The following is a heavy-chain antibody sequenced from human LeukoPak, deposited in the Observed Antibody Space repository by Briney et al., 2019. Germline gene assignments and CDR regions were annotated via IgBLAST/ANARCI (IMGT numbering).Heavy chain of an antibody. D-gene: IGHD3-3*01. CDR3: ARVAVRFLEWTQYHYYMDV. CDR1: GGSFSGYY. Sequence: SETLSLTCAVYGGSFSGYYWSWIRQPPGKGLEWIGEINHSGSTNYNPSLKSRVTISVDTSKNQFSLKLSSVTAADTAVYYCARVAVRFLEWTQYHYYMDVWGKGTTVTVSS. V-gene: IGHV4-34*01. CDR2: INHSGST. J-gene: IGHJ6*03.